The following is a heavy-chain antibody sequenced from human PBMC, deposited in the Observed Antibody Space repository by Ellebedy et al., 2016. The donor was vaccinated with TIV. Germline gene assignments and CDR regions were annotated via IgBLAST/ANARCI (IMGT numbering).Heavy chain of an antibody. V-gene: IGHV3-23*01. CDR1: GFTSSSYA. J-gene: IGHJ4*02. D-gene: IGHD5-18*01. Sequence: GESLKISCAASGFTSSSYAMSWVRQAPGKGLEWVSAISGSDGSTYYADSVKGRFPISRDNSKNTLYLQMNSLRAEDTAVYYCASYVDTAMVFDYWGQGTLVTVSS. CDR3: ASYVDTAMVFDY. CDR2: ISGSDGST.